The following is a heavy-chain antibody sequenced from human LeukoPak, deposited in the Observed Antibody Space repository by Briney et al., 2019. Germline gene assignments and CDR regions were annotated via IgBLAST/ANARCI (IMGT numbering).Heavy chain of an antibody. Sequence: GGSLRLSCAASGFTFSSYWMPWVRQAPGKGLVWVTRINGDGSSTSYADSVKGRFTISRDNAKNTLYLQMNSLRAEDTAVYYRARAALWFGESTHVDYWGQGTLVTVSS. V-gene: IGHV3-74*01. D-gene: IGHD3-10*01. CDR2: INGDGSST. CDR1: GFTFSSYW. CDR3: ARAALWFGESTHVDY. J-gene: IGHJ4*02.